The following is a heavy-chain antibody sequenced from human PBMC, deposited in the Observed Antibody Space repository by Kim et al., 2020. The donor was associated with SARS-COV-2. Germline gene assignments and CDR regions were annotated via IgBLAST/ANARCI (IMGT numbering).Heavy chain of an antibody. CDR3: ARGFDY. J-gene: IGHJ4*02. CDR1: GGPISSYY. V-gene: IGHV4-59*01. Sequence: SETLSLTCTVSGGPISSYYWSWIRQPPGKGLEWIGYIYYSGSTNYNPSLKSRVTISVDTSKNQFSLKLSSVTAADTAVFYCARGFDYWGQGTLVTVSP. CDR2: IYYSGST.